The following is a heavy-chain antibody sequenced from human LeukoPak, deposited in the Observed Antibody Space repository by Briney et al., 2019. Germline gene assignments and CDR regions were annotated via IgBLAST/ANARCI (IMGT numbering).Heavy chain of an antibody. Sequence: PSETLSLTCTVSGVSISTSRYYWGWIRQPPGKGLEWIGNIYYTGPTYYNASLESRVTISLDTSKNQFFLKLNSVTAADTAIYYCAKSGGYGLIDYWGQGTLVTVSS. D-gene: IGHD1-26*01. CDR2: IYYTGPT. CDR3: AKSGGYGLIDY. J-gene: IGHJ4*02. V-gene: IGHV4-39*01. CDR1: GVSISTSRYY.